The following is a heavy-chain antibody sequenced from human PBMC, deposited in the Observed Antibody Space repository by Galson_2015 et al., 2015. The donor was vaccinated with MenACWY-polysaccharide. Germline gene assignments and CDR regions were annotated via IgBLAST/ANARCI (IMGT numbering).Heavy chain of an antibody. V-gene: IGHV3-48*03. D-gene: IGHD2-15*01. CDR1: GFTFSSYE. CDR3: ARHCSGGSCYGY. CDR2: ISSSGSTI. Sequence: SLRLSCAASGFTFSSYEMNWVRQAPGKGLEWVSYISSSGSTIYYADSVKGRFTISRDNAKNSLYLQMNSLRAEDTAVYYCARHCSGGSCYGYWGQGTLVPVSS. J-gene: IGHJ4*02.